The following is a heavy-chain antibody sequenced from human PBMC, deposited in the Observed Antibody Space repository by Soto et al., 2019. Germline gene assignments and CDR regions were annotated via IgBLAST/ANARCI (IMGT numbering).Heavy chain of an antibody. CDR2: ISGSGGST. V-gene: IGHV3-23*01. CDR1: GFTFSSYA. J-gene: IGHJ4*02. Sequence: PGGSLRLSCAASGFTFSSYAMSWVRQAPGKGLEWVSAISGSGGSTYYADSVKGRFTISRDNSKNTLYLQMNSLRAEDTAVYYCANGPTLRYFDWLDVPFDYWGQGTRVTVSS. CDR3: ANGPTLRYFDWLDVPFDY. D-gene: IGHD3-9*01.